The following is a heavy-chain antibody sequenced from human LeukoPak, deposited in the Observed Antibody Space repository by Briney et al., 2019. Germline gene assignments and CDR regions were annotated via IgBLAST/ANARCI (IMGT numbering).Heavy chain of an antibody. CDR1: GFTFSSYG. CDR2: IWYDGSNK. V-gene: IGHV3-33*01. D-gene: IGHD3-3*01. J-gene: IGHJ6*02. CDR3: ARGVEQTYYDFWSGYLDV. Sequence: GGSLRLSCAASGFTFSSYGMHWVRQAPGKGLEWVAVIWYDGSNKYYADSVKGRFTISRDNSKNTLYLQMNSLRAKDTAVYYCARGVEQTYYDFWSGYLDVWGQGTTVTVSS.